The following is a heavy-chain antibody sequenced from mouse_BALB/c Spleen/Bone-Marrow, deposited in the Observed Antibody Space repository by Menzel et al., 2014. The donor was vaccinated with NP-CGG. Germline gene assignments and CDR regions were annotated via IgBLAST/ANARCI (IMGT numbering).Heavy chain of an antibody. CDR1: GFSLTSYG. J-gene: IGHJ3*01. Sequence: VQLQESGPGLVAPSQSLSITCTVSGFSLTSYGVHWVRQPPGKGLEWLGVIWAGGSTNYNSALMSRLGISKDNSKSQVFLKMNSLQTDDTAMYYCAGTGPFAYWGQGTLVTVSA. CDR2: IWAGGST. D-gene: IGHD4-1*01. CDR3: AGTGPFAY. V-gene: IGHV2-9*02.